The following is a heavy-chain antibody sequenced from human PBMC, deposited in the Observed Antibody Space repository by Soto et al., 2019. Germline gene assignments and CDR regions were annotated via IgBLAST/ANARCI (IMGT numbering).Heavy chain of an antibody. J-gene: IGHJ4*02. CDR1: GGSTSSDY. D-gene: IGHD5-18*01. CDR3: ARDNGYSYGYTLGH. V-gene: IGHV4-59*01. CDR2: IYYSGST. Sequence: SETLSLTCTVSGGSTSSDYWSWIRQPPGKGLEWIGFIYYSGSTNYNPSLKSRVTISVDTSKNQFSLKLSSVTAADTAVYYCARDNGYSYGYTLGHWGQGTRVTVSS.